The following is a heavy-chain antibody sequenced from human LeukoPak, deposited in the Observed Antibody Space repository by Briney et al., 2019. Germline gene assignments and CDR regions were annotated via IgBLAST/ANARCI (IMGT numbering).Heavy chain of an antibody. CDR2: ISYDGSNK. CDR1: GFTFSSYA. CDR3: ALDSSGWNY. J-gene: IGHJ4*02. D-gene: IGHD6-19*01. V-gene: IGHV3-30-3*01. Sequence: GGSLRLSCAASGFTFSSYAMHWVRQAPGKGLEWVAVISYDGSNKYYADSVKGRFTISRDNSKNTLYLQMNSLRAEDTAVYYCALDSSGWNYWGQGTLVTVSS.